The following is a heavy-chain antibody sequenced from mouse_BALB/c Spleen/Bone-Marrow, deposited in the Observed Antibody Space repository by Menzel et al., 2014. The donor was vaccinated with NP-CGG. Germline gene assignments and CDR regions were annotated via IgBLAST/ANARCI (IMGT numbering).Heavy chain of an antibody. Sequence: NGLEWVAYISSGSSTIFYADTVKGRFTVSRDNPKNTLFLQMTGLRSEDTAMYYCTRGGNWDDFDYWGQGTTLTVSS. CDR3: TRGGNWDDFDY. V-gene: IGHV5-17*02. J-gene: IGHJ2*01. D-gene: IGHD4-1*01. CDR2: ISSGSSTI.